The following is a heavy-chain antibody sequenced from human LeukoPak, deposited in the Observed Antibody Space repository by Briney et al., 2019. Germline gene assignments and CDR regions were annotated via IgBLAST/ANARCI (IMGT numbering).Heavy chain of an antibody. CDR3: ATLYYYDSSGYGRTDY. CDR1: GYTLTELS. CDR2: FDPEDGET. J-gene: IGHJ4*02. Sequence: ASVKVSCKVSGYTLTELSMHWVRQAPGKGLEWTGGFDPEDGETIYAQKFQGRVTMTEDTSTDTAYMELSSLRSEDTAVYYCATLYYYDSSGYGRTDYWGQGTLVTVSS. D-gene: IGHD3-22*01. V-gene: IGHV1-24*01.